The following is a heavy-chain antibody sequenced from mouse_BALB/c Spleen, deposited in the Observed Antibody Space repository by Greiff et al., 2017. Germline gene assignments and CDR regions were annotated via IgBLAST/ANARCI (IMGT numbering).Heavy chain of an antibody. CDR1: GYTFTDYN. CDR3: ARGASMITALFAY. V-gene: IGHV1S29*02. J-gene: IGHJ3*01. D-gene: IGHD2-4*01. CDR2: IYPYNGGT. Sequence: VQLKQSGPELVKPGASVKISCKASGYTFTDYNMHWVQQSHGKSLEWIGYIYPYNGGTGYTQKFKSKATLTVDNSSSTAYMELRRLTCEDSAVYYLARGASMITALFAYWGQGNLVTVSA.